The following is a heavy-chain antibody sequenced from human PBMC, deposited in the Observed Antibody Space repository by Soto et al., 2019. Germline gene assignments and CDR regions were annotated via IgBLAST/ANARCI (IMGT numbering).Heavy chain of an antibody. Sequence: EVQLLESGGGLVQPGGSLRLSCAASGFTFSSSAMSWVRQAPGKGLDWVSAISGNGDTTYYADSVKGRFTISRDISKNTRHLQMNSLRAEDTAVYYCVKICGYDLGSTTFQHWGQGTLVTVSS. J-gene: IGHJ1*01. CDR3: VKICGYDLGSTTFQH. CDR2: ISGNGDTT. CDR1: GFTFSSSA. V-gene: IGHV3-23*01. D-gene: IGHD5-12*01.